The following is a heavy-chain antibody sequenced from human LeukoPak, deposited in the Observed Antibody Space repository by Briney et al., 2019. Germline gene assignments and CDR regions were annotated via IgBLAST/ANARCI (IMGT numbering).Heavy chain of an antibody. J-gene: IGHJ4*02. V-gene: IGHV4-61*01. CDR3: ARRVTGRGTYYFDY. CDR2: IYFRGST. Sequence: SETLSLTCTVSGGSVSSDSYYWSWTRQPPGKGLEWIGYIYFRGSTNYNPALKSRVTISLDTSKNQFSLKLNSVTAADTAVYYCARRVTGRGTYYFDYWGQGTLVTVSS. D-gene: IGHD3-16*01. CDR1: GGSVSSDSYY.